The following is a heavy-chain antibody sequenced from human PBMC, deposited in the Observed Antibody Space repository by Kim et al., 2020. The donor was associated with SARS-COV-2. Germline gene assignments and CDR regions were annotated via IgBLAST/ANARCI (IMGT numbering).Heavy chain of an antibody. Sequence: SETLSLTCTVSGGSISSSSYYWGWIRQPPGKGLEWIGSIYYSGSTYSNPSLKSRVTISVDTSKNQFSQKLSSVTAADTAVYYCVRSRYYYDSSGYWVFDYWGQGTLVTVSS. CDR1: GGSISSSSYY. CDR2: IYYSGST. J-gene: IGHJ4*02. D-gene: IGHD3-22*01. V-gene: IGHV4-39*01. CDR3: VRSRYYYDSSGYWVFDY.